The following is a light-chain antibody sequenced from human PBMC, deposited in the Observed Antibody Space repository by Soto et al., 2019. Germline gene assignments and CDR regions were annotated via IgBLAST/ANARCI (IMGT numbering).Light chain of an antibody. V-gene: IGKV3-20*01. CDR2: GAS. CDR1: QSLSSSY. J-gene: IGKJ5*01. Sequence: EIVLTQSPGTLSLSPGERATLSCRASQSLSSSYLAWYQQKPGQAPRLLIYGASSRATGIPDRFSGSGSGTAFTLTISRLEPEDFAVFFCQKYGTSEIIFGQGTRLEIK. CDR3: QKYGTSEII.